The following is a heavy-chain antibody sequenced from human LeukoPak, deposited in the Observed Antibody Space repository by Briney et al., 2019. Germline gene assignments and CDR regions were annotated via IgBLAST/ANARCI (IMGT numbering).Heavy chain of an antibody. CDR1: GFTSFNFP. CDR3: ARDNIWAFDI. J-gene: IGHJ3*02. D-gene: IGHD2/OR15-2a*01. V-gene: IGHV3-69-1*01. CDR2: IRSDGTI. Sequence: GGSLRLSCEASGFTSFNFPMNWVRKAPGKGLEWVSHIRSDGTITYADSVKGRFTISRDDDKTSVYLQMNRLRDADTAIYYCARDNIWAFDIWGQGTMVTASS.